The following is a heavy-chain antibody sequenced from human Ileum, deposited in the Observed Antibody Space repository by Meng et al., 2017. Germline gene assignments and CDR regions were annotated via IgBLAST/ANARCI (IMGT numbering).Heavy chain of an antibody. CDR3: ARVSSGYYLVSYAFDI. J-gene: IGHJ3*02. V-gene: IGHV3-33*01. CDR1: GFTFSSYG. CDR2: IWYDGSNK. Sequence: GGSLRLSCAASGFTFSSYGMHWVRQAPGKGLEWVAVIWYDGSNKYYADSVKGRFTISRDNSKNTLYLQMNSLRAEDTAVYYCARVSSGYYLVSYAFDIWGQGTMVTVSS. D-gene: IGHD3-22*01.